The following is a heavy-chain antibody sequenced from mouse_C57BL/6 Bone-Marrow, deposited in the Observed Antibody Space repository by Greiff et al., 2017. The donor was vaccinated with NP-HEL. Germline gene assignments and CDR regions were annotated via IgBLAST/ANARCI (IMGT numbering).Heavy chain of an antibody. CDR1: GFTFSDYY. V-gene: IGHV5-16*01. CDR2: INYDGSST. CDR3: AREGGLRRRTYAMDY. Sequence: EVQLVESEGGLVQPGSSMKLSCTASGFTFSDYYMAWVRQVPEKGLEWVANINYDGSSTYYLDSLKSRFIISRDNAKNILYLQMRRLKSEDTATYYCAREGGLRRRTYAMDYWGQGTSVTVSS. J-gene: IGHJ4*01. D-gene: IGHD2-4*01.